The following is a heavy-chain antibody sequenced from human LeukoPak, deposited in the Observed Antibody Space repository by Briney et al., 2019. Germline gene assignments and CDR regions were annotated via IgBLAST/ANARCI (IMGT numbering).Heavy chain of an antibody. CDR3: ARAFDTPMAESSHY. V-gene: IGHV3-21*01. Sequence: GGSLRLSCAASGFTFSNYWMSWVRQAPGKGLEWVSSISSSSRDINYADSVRGRFTISRDDAKNSLYLQMNGLRAEDTAVYYCARAFDTPMAESSHYWGQGTLVTVSS. CDR2: ISSSSRDI. CDR1: GFTFSNYW. D-gene: IGHD5-18*01. J-gene: IGHJ4*02.